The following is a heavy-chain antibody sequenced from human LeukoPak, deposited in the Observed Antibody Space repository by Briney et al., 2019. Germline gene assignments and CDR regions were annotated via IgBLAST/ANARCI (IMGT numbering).Heavy chain of an antibody. D-gene: IGHD3-10*02. J-gene: IGHJ6*04. Sequence: GRSLRLSCAASGFTFSSYEMNWVRHAPGKGLEWVSYISSSGSTIYYADSVKGRFTISRDNAKNSLYLQMNSLRAEDTAVYYCAELGITMIGGVWGKGTTVIISS. CDR3: AELGITMIGGV. CDR2: ISSSGSTI. CDR1: GFTFSSYE. V-gene: IGHV3-48*03.